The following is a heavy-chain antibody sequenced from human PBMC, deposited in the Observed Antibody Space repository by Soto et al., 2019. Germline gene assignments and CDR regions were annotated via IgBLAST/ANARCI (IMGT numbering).Heavy chain of an antibody. J-gene: IGHJ6*02. D-gene: IGHD3-22*01. CDR2: IIPIFGTA. Sequence: SVKVSCKASGGTFSSYAISWVRQAPGQGLEWMGGIIPIFGTANYAQKFQGRVTITADESTSTAYMELSSLRSEDTAVYYCARDHRPIVVVGDYYYGMDVGGQGTTVTVSS. CDR3: ARDHRPIVVVGDYYYGMDV. CDR1: GGTFSSYA. V-gene: IGHV1-69*13.